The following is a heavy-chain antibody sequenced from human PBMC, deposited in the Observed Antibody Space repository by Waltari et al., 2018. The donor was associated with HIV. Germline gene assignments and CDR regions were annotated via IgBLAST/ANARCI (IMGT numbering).Heavy chain of an antibody. V-gene: IGHV3-33*01. D-gene: IGHD1-20*01. CDR2: IWNDGLNK. CDR1: GFTFSSYD. J-gene: IGHJ5*02. CDR3: ARDRSYNMARLGWFDP. Sequence: QVQLVESGGGVVQPGRSLRLSCAASGFTFSSYDIHWVRQAPGKGLEWVALIWNDGLNKYYAGSVKGRFTITRDNSQNTLHLQMNSLRAEDTAVYYCARDRSYNMARLGWFDPWGQGTLVTVSS.